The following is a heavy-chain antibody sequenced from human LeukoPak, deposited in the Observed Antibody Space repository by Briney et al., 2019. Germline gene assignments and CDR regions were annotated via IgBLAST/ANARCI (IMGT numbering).Heavy chain of an antibody. J-gene: IGHJ5*02. Sequence: SETLSLTCTVSGGSISSYYWSWIRQPPGKGLEWIGYIYYSGSTNYNPSLKSRVTIPVDTSKNQFSLKLSSVTAADTAVYYCAREGSGYGDYADWFDPWGQGTLVTVSS. CDR3: AREGSGYGDYADWFDP. V-gene: IGHV4-59*01. CDR2: IYYSGST. D-gene: IGHD4-17*01. CDR1: GGSISSYY.